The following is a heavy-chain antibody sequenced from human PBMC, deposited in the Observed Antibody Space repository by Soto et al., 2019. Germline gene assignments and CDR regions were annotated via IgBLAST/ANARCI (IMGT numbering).Heavy chain of an antibody. Sequence: VQLQQWGAGLLKPSETLSLTCAVYAESFTGYYWSWIRQPPGKGLEWIGDINHSGSTNYNPSLKSRVTLSVDTSKNQFSLRLSSVTAADTAVYLCAGEAPGSGMHYWGQGTLVTVSS. CDR1: AESFTGYY. CDR2: INHSGST. V-gene: IGHV4-34*01. CDR3: AGEAPGSGMHY. J-gene: IGHJ4*02. D-gene: IGHD3-10*01.